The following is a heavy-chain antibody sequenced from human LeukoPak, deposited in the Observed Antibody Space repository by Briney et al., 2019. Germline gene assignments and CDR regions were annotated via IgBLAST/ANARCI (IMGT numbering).Heavy chain of an antibody. D-gene: IGHD1-26*01. CDR1: GFTFSSYW. J-gene: IGHJ3*02. CDR2: INSDGYSI. CDR3: AREGATHAFDI. V-gene: IGHV3-74*01. Sequence: PGGSLRLSCVASGFTFSSYWMHWVRQAPGKGLVWVSRINSDGYSINYADSVKGRFTISRDSATNTLFLQMNSLRAEDTALYYCAREGATHAFDIWGQGTMVTVSS.